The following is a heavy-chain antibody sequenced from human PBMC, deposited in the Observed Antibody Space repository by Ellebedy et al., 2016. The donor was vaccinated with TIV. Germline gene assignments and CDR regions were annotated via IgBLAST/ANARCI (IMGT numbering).Heavy chain of an antibody. D-gene: IGHD3-10*01. Sequence: ASVKVSXXASGYNFDKYYIHWIRQAPGQGIEWMGIINPSGGTTGYAQKFQGRVTMTRDTSTSTVYMELSSLKSEDTAVYYCARDVLPQLKFGFDYWGQGTLVTVSS. CDR1: GYNFDKYY. V-gene: IGHV1-46*02. J-gene: IGHJ4*02. CDR2: INPSGGTT. CDR3: ARDVLPQLKFGFDY.